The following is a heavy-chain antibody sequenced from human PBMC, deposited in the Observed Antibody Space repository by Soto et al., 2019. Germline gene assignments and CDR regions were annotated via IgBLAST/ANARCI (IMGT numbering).Heavy chain of an antibody. CDR2: ISYSGST. Sequence: SETLSLTCTVSGASITTYYWSWIRQPPGKGLEWIGYISYSGSTDYNPSLKSRVTISFDASKNQISLQVRSATAADAAVYYCARDLKEYCSDGKCNWFDPWGQGTLVT. V-gene: IGHV4-59*01. J-gene: IGHJ5*02. CDR3: ARDLKEYCSDGKCNWFDP. CDR1: GASITTYY. D-gene: IGHD2-15*01.